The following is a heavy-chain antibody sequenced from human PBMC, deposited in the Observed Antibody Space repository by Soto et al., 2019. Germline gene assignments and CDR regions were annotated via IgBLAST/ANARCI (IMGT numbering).Heavy chain of an antibody. CDR1: GFTFSTYA. Sequence: EVQLLESGGGLVQPGGSLRLSCAASGFTFSTYAMSWVRQAPGKGLEWVSVIIGSGGNTYYADSVKGRFTISRDDSKNTLYLPMNSLRAEDTAIYYCAKGGWLDSWGQGTLVIVSS. V-gene: IGHV3-23*01. J-gene: IGHJ4*02. D-gene: IGHD6-19*01. CDR2: IIGSGGNT. CDR3: AKGGWLDS.